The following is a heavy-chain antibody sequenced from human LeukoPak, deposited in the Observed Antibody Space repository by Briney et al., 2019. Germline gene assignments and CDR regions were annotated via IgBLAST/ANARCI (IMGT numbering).Heavy chain of an antibody. J-gene: IGHJ4*02. Sequence: GGSLRLSCAASGFTFSRYYMNWVRQAPGKGLEWVSYISSSGSAMYYTDSVKGRFTISRDNAKNSLYLQMNSLRAEDTAVYYCARVGNTLQFDYWGQGTLVTVSS. CDR2: ISSSGSAM. D-gene: IGHD2/OR15-2a*01. V-gene: IGHV3-48*01. CDR3: ARVGNTLQFDY. CDR1: GFTFSRYY.